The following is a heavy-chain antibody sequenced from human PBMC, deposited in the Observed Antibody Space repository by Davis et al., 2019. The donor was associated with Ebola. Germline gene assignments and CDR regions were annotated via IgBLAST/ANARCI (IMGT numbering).Heavy chain of an antibody. CDR3: ARHRYSSPVISYYYYGMDV. V-gene: IGHV4-59*08. D-gene: IGHD6-13*01. Sequence: MPAGSLRLSCTVSGGSISRYYWSWIRQHPGKGLEWIGYIYYSGRTNFNPSLKSRVTISVYTSKNQFSLKLSSVTAADTAVYYCARHRYSSPVISYYYYGMDVWGQGTTVTVSS. J-gene: IGHJ6*02. CDR1: GGSISRYY. CDR2: IYYSGRT.